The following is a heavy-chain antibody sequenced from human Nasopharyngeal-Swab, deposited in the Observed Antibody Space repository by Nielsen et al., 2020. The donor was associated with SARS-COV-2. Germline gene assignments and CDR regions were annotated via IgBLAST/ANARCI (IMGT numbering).Heavy chain of an antibody. CDR1: GGSISRGGCY. J-gene: IGHJ6*02. D-gene: IGHD3-3*01. CDR3: ARLNYDFGGLYGVDV. V-gene: IGHV4-30-4*01. Sequence: SETLSLTCTVSGGSISRGGCYWSWIRQHPVKGLEWIGHIYYGSTTYNPSLRGRVTMLEDTSKNQFSLELRSVTAADTGVYFCARLNYDFGGLYGVDVWGQGTTVTVSS. CDR2: IYYGST.